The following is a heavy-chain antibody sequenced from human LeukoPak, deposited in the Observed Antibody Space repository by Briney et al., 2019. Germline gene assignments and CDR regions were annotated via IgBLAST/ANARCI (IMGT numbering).Heavy chain of an antibody. CDR2: INHSGST. J-gene: IGHJ5*02. CDR1: GGSFSGYY. V-gene: IGHV4-34*01. D-gene: IGHD2-2*01. CDR3: ARDARKRGIVVVPAAMNWFDP. Sequence: PSETLSLTCAVYGGSFSGYYWSWIRQPPGKGLEWIGEINHSGSTNYNPSLKSRVTISVDTSKNQSSLKLSSVTAADTAVYYCARDARKRGIVVVPAAMNWFDPWGQGSLVTVSS.